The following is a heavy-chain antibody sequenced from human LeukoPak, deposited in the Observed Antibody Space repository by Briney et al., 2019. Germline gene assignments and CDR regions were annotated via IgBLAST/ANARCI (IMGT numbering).Heavy chain of an antibody. Sequence: SGTLSLTCTVSGGSISSYYWSWSRQPPGKGLEWIGYIYYSGSTNYNPSLKSRVTISVDTSKNQFSLKLSSVTAADTAVYYCARNYGYCSSTSCYTLIDYWGQGTLVTVSS. CDR3: ARNYGYCSSTSCYTLIDY. V-gene: IGHV4-59*01. CDR2: IYYSGST. CDR1: GGSISSYY. J-gene: IGHJ4*02. D-gene: IGHD2-2*02.